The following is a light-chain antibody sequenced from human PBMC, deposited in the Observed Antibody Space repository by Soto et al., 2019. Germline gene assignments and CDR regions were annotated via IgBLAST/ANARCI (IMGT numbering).Light chain of an antibody. J-gene: IGKJ1*01. CDR3: QQYGSSPWT. V-gene: IGKV3-20*01. CDR2: LVS. Sequence: EIVLTQSPGTLSLFPGERATLSCRARQSLGSSYLAWYQQKPGQAPRLLIYLVSSRATGIPDRFSGSGSGTDFTLTISKLEPEDFAVYYCQQYGSSPWTFGQGTKVEIK. CDR1: QSLGSSY.